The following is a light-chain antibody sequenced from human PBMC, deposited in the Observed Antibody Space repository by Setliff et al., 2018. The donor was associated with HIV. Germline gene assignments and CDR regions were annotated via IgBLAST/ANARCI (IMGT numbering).Light chain of an antibody. CDR1: QSVNNY. CDR3: QQRSNWPPL. J-gene: IGKJ4*01. CDR2: DAS. V-gene: IGKV3-11*01. Sequence: ELVLTQSPATLSLSPGERATLSCRASQSVNNYLAWYQQKPGQAPRLLIYDASNRATGIPARFSSSGSGTDFTLTISSLEPEDFAVYCCQQRSNWPPLFGGGTKVDIK.